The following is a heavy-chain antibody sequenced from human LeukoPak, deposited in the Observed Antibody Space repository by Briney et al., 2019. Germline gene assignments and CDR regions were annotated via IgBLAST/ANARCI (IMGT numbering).Heavy chain of an antibody. Sequence: SETLSLTCAVYGGSFSGYYWSWIRQPPGKGLEWIGEINHSGSTNYNPSLKSRVTISVDTSKNQFSLKLSSVTAADTAVYYCARGRLQLWFRYYYYYMDVWGKGTTVTVSS. D-gene: IGHD5-18*01. CDR1: GGSFSGYY. CDR3: ARGRLQLWFRYYYYYMDV. V-gene: IGHV4-34*01. CDR2: INHSGST. J-gene: IGHJ6*03.